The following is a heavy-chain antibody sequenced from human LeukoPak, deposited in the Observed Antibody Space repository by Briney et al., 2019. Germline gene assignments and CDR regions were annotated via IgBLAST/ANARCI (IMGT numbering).Heavy chain of an antibody. Sequence: AGGSLRLSCAASGFTFSSYAMSWVRQAPGKGLEWVSAISGSGGSTYYADSVKGRFTISRDNSKNTLYLQMNSLRAEGTAVYYCARYYDSSGYYYERPSADYFDYWGQGTLVTVSS. CDR3: ARYYDSSGYYYERPSADYFDY. CDR1: GFTFSSYA. J-gene: IGHJ4*02. CDR2: ISGSGGST. V-gene: IGHV3-23*01. D-gene: IGHD3-22*01.